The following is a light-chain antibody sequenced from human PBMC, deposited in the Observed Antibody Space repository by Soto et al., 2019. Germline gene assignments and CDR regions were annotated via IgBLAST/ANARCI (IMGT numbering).Light chain of an antibody. Sequence: EIVLAQSPGTLSLSPGERATLSCRASQSVTNSFLAWYQQKPGQAPRLLIYGASRRATGIPDRFTGSGSGTDFTLTISRLEPEDFATYYCQQYENFPVTFGQGTRLESK. CDR3: QQYENFPVT. CDR1: QSVTNSF. V-gene: IGKV3-20*01. CDR2: GAS. J-gene: IGKJ5*01.